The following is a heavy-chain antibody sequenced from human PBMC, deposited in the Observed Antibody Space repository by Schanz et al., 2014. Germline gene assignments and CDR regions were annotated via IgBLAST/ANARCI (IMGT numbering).Heavy chain of an antibody. V-gene: IGHV3-23*04. CDR2: ISASGGST. CDR1: GFTFNSYA. D-gene: IGHD2-15*01. Sequence: VQLVESGGGVVQPGGSLRLSCAASGFTFNSYAMTGVRQAPGKGLEWVSTISASGGSTYYADSVKGRFTISRDNSKNILYLQMNSLRAEDTAVYYCAKARRKSNCSGGRCFHYSYYGMDVWGQGTTVTVSS. CDR3: AKARRKSNCSGGRCFHYSYYGMDV. J-gene: IGHJ6*02.